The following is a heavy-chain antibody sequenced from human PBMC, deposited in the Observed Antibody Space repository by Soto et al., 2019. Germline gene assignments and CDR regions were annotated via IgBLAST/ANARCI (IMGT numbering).Heavy chain of an antibody. J-gene: IGHJ4*02. CDR3: ARRRHDYGDRYYFDY. CDR2: ISGSGGST. CDR1: GFTFSSYA. D-gene: IGHD4-17*01. Sequence: GGSLRLSCAASGFTFSSYAMSWVRQAPGKGLEWVSAISGSGGSTYYADSVKGRFTISRNNSKNTLYLQMNSLRAEDTAVYYCARRRHDYGDRYYFDYWGQGTLVTVSS. V-gene: IGHV3-23*01.